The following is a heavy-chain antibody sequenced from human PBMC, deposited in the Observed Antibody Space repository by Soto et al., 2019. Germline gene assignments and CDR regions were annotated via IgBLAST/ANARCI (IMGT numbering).Heavy chain of an antibody. V-gene: IGHV3-23*01. Sequence: GGSLRLSCAASGFTFSSYAMSWVRQAPGKGLEWVSAISGSGGSTYYADSVKGRFTISRDNSKNTLYLQMNSLRAEDTAVYYCSKELRYSSGWYEGAFDIWGQGTMVTVSS. CDR3: SKELRYSSGWYEGAFDI. CDR2: ISGSGGST. D-gene: IGHD6-19*01. J-gene: IGHJ3*02. CDR1: GFTFSSYA.